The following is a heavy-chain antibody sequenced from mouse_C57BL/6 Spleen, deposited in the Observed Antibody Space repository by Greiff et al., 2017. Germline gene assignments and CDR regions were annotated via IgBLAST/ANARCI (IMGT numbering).Heavy chain of an antibody. CDR1: GYAFSSSW. J-gene: IGHJ4*01. D-gene: IGHD2-1*01. CDR2: IYPGDGDT. V-gene: IGHV1-82*01. Sequence: SGPELVKPGASVKISCTASGYAFSSSWMNWVKQRPGKGLEWIGRIYPGDGDTNYNGKFKGKATMTADKSSSTAYLQLSSLTSEDAAVFFCAREGNCYAMGDRGQGTSVTASA. CDR3: AREGNCYAMGD.